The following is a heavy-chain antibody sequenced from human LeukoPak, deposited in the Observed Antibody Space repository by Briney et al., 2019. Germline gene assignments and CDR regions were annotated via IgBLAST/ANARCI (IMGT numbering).Heavy chain of an antibody. D-gene: IGHD3-10*01. Sequence: ASVKVSCKASGYTFTSYGISWVRQAPGQGLEWMGWISAYNGDTNYAQKPQGRVTMTTDTSTSTAYMELRSLRSDDTAVYYCARDGSYYENTTPENDYWGQGTLVTVSS. CDR1: GYTFTSYG. CDR3: ARDGSYYENTTPENDY. CDR2: ISAYNGDT. J-gene: IGHJ4*02. V-gene: IGHV1-18*01.